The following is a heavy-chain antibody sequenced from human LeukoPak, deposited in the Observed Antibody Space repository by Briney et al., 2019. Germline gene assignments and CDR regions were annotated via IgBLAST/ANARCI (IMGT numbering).Heavy chain of an antibody. CDR1: GFTFSDYY. V-gene: IGHV3-72*01. J-gene: IGHJ4*02. CDR2: IRNKADSYTT. D-gene: IGHD1-26*01. Sequence: PGWSLRLSCAASGFTFSDYYMDWVRQAPGKGLEWVGRIRNKADSYTTMFAASVKGRFTISRDDSKNSLYQQMNSLKTDDTAVYYCAKAGREWRQGAQVTVSS. CDR3: AKAGRE.